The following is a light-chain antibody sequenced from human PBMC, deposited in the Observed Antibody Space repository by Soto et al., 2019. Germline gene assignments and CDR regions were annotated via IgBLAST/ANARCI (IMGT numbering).Light chain of an antibody. CDR1: QGISSW. J-gene: IGKJ4*01. CDR3: QQANSFPLT. CDR2: PVS. Sequence: DIHMTQSPSSVSASVGDRVTITCRASQGISSWLAWYQQKPGKAPKLLIYPVSCLQSGAPSSFSGSGSGTDFPLAISSLQPEDFATYYCQQANSFPLTFGGGTKVEIK. V-gene: IGKV1-12*01.